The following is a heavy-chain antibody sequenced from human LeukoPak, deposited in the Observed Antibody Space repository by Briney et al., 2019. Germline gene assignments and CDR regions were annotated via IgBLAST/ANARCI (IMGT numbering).Heavy chain of an antibody. CDR3: ARELRRSYSSSDFDY. CDR1: GYTLTGYY. D-gene: IGHD6-6*01. J-gene: IGHJ4*02. Sequence: ASVTVSCKASGYTLTGYYMHWVRQAPGQGLEWMGWINPNSGGTNYAQKFQGRVTMTRDTSISTAYMELSRLRSDDTAVYYCARELRRSYSSSDFDYWGQGTLVTVSS. CDR2: INPNSGGT. V-gene: IGHV1-2*02.